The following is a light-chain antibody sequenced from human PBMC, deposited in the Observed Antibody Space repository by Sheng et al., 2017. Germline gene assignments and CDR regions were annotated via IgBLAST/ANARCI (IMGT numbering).Light chain of an antibody. CDR1: QSISTY. CDR2: TAS. Sequence: DIQMTQSPSSLSASVGDRVTITCRASQSISTYLHWYQHKPGKAPQLLIYTASRLQSGVPSRFGGSGSGTNFTLTISSLQPEDFAAYYCLRLDSHPYTFGQGTKLDIK. J-gene: IGKJ2*01. V-gene: IGKV1-39*01. CDR3: LRLDSHPYT.